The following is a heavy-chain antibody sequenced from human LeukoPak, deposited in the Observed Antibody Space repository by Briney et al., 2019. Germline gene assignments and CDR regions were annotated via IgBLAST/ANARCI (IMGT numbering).Heavy chain of an antibody. J-gene: IGHJ2*01. CDR2: IYYSGST. CDR3: ARVGTTVTTRSYWYFDL. Sequence: SETLSLTCTVSGGSISSYYWSWIRQPPGKGLEWIGYIYYSGSTNYNPSLKSRVTISVDTSKNQFSLKLGSVTAADTAVYYCARVGTTVTTRSYWYFDLWGRGTLVTVSS. D-gene: IGHD4-17*01. CDR1: GGSISSYY. V-gene: IGHV4-59*01.